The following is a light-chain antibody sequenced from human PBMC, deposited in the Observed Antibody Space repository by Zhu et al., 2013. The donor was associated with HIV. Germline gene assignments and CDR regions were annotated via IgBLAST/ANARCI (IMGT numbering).Light chain of an antibody. J-gene: IGKJ4*01. V-gene: IGKV3-20*01. CDR1: QSVNSGF. CDR3: QQYNNWPPLT. CDR2: GAS. Sequence: EIVLTQSPGTLSLSPGERATLSCRASQSVNSGFLAWYQQKPGQAPSLLIYGASSRATGIPDRFSGSGSGTDFTLTISRLEPEDFAVYYCQQYNNWPPLTFGGGTKVEIK.